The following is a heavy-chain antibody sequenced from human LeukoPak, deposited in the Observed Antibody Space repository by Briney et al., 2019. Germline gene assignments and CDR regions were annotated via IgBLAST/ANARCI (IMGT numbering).Heavy chain of an antibody. D-gene: IGHD2-2*01. Sequence: PGGSLRLSCVASGFSFSSSNMNWVRQAPGKGLEWVSFIRSSSSTTYYADSVKGRFTISRDNSKNTLYLQMNSLRAEDTAVYYCAKDGIREVVPAAIYYYYYMDVWGKGTTVTVSS. CDR2: IRSSSSTT. CDR3: AKDGIREVVPAAIYYYYYMDV. V-gene: IGHV3-48*01. J-gene: IGHJ6*03. CDR1: GFSFSSSN.